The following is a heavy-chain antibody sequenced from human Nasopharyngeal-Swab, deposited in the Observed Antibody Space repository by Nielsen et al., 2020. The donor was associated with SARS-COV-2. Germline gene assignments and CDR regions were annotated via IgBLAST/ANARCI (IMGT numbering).Heavy chain of an antibody. J-gene: IGHJ4*02. CDR1: GITSTSYA. CDR3: AKGDRGY. V-gene: IGHV3-23*01. Sequence: ESLTLSCVVSGITSTSYAMRCVRQDPGKVLEWVSAISGSGGSTYYADSVKGRFTISRDNSKNTLYLQMNSLRAEETAVYYCAKGDRGYWGQGTLVTVSS. D-gene: IGHD1-14*01. CDR2: ISGSGGST.